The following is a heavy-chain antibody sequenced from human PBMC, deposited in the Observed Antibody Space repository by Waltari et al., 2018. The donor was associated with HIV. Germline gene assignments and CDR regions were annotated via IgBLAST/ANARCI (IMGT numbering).Heavy chain of an antibody. V-gene: IGHV1-46*01. J-gene: IGHJ5*02. CDR3: ARGGPLSGPATPFDR. Sequence: QVQLVQSGAEVKKPGASVRLSCKASGYAFTTFYLHWLRQAPGQSPELMRIVNPTSGTTSYTQRFQGRVTMARDTSTSTAYMELTGLKSEDTAFYYCARGGPLSGPATPFDRWGQGTLITVSS. CDR2: VNPTSGTT. CDR1: GYAFTTFY.